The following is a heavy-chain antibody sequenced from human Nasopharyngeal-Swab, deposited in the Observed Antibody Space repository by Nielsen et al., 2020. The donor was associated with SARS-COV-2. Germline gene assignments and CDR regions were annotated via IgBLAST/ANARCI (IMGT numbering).Heavy chain of an antibody. CDR1: GFSLSTNGVG. CDR2: VYWDDDK. Sequence: SGPTLVKPTQTRTLTCTFSGFSLSTNGVGVGWIRQPPGKALECLALVYWDDDKRYSPSLKSRLTITKDTSENQVVLTMTNMDPVDTATYYCARIPVGYSSGWIFAFDIWGQGTMVTVSS. CDR3: ARIPVGYSSGWIFAFDI. D-gene: IGHD6-19*01. J-gene: IGHJ3*02. V-gene: IGHV2-5*02.